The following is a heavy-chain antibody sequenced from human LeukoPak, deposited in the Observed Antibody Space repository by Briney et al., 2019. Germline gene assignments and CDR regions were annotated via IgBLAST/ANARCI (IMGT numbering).Heavy chain of an antibody. D-gene: IGHD3-22*01. CDR2: IYYRST. CDR3: ARHCYNDGYYYGHFDY. V-gene: IGHV4-59*08. J-gene: IGHJ4*02. Sequence: SQTLSLTCTVSGDCISSYYCTWIWQPPGKGLELIGYIYYRSTNYNPSLKSRVTISIDTSKNRLSLKLSSVAAVDTAVYYCARHCYNDGYYYGHFDYWGQGTLVTVSS. CDR1: GDCISSYY.